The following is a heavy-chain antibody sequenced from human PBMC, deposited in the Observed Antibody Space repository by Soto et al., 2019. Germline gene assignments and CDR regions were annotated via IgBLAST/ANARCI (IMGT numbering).Heavy chain of an antibody. D-gene: IGHD2-21*02. V-gene: IGHV3-9*01. Sequence: PGGSLRLSCAASGFTFDDYAMHWVRQAPGKGLEWVSGISWNSGSIGYADSVKGRFTISRDNAKNSLYLQMNSLRSEDTAVYYCARGGGDTVVTRDLDYWGQGTLVTVSS. CDR2: ISWNSGSI. CDR3: ARGGGDTVVTRDLDY. J-gene: IGHJ4*02. CDR1: GFTFDDYA.